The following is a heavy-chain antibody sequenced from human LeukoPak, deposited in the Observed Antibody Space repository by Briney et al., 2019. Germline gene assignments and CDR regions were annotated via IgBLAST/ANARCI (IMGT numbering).Heavy chain of an antibody. CDR3: ARHPGYSYAYVDY. CDR1: GVSISNSSYY. CDR2: IYYSGST. Sequence: SETLSLTCIVSGVSISNSSYYWGWIRQPPGKGLEWIGSIYYSGSTYYNPSLKSRVTISVDTSKNQFSLKLSSVTAADTAVYYCARHPGYSYAYVDYWGQGTLVTVSS. V-gene: IGHV4-39*07. J-gene: IGHJ4*02. D-gene: IGHD5-18*01.